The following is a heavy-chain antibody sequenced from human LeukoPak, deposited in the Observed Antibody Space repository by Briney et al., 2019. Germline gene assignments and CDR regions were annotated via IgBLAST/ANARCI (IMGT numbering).Heavy chain of an antibody. D-gene: IGHD3-3*01. CDR1: GFTFSINW. Sequence: PGGSLRLSCAPSGFTFSINWTSCVRDAPGRGAECGANIKQDRSEKYCVDSVKGRFAISRDNAKNSLYLQINSLRAEDTAVYYFARREYYDFWSGYFPARPYYYGMDVWGQGTTVTVSS. CDR2: IKQDRSEK. V-gene: IGHV3-7*01. J-gene: IGHJ6*02. CDR3: ARREYYDFWSGYFPARPYYYGMDV.